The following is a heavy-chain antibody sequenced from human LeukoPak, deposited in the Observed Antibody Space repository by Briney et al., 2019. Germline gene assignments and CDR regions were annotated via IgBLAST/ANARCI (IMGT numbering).Heavy chain of an antibody. D-gene: IGHD3-22*01. CDR3: ARAPDYYDSSGYFDY. J-gene: IGHJ4*02. V-gene: IGHV1-69*06. CDR1: GGTLSGYA. Sequence: SVKVSCKASGGTLSGYAISWVRQVPGQGLEWMGRIIPIFGTANYAQKFQGRVTITADKSTSTAYMELSSLRSEDTAVYYCARAPDYYDSSGYFDYWGQGTLVTVSS. CDR2: IIPIFGTA.